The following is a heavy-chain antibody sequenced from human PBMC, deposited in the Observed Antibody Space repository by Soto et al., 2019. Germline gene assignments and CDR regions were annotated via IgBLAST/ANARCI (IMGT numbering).Heavy chain of an antibody. J-gene: IGHJ4*02. CDR3: AALSYYYDSSGNLDY. V-gene: IGHV1-58*01. Sequence: SVKVSCKASGFTFTSSAVQWVRQARGQRLEWIGWIVVGSGNTNYAQKFQERVTTTRDMSTSTAYMELSSLRSEDTAVYYCAALSYYYDSSGNLDYWGQGTLVTVSS. CDR1: GFTFTSSA. CDR2: IVVGSGNT. D-gene: IGHD3-22*01.